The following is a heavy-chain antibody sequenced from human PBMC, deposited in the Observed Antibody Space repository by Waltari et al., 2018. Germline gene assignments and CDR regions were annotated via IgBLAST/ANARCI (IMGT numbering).Heavy chain of an antibody. CDR2: IYYSGST. Sequence: QLQLQESGPGLVKPSETLSLTCTVSGGSISSSSYYWGWIRQPPGKGLEWIGSIYYSGSTSYNPSLKSRVTISVDTSKNQFSLKLSSVTAADTAVYYCARSNWKYYFDYWGQGTLVTVSS. J-gene: IGHJ4*02. CDR1: GGSISSSSYY. D-gene: IGHD1-20*01. CDR3: ARSNWKYYFDY. V-gene: IGHV4-39*07.